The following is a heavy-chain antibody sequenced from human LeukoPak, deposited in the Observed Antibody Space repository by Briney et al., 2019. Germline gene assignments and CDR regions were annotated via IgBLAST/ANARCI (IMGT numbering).Heavy chain of an antibody. CDR1: GFTFSSYE. CDR3: ARGPYCSGGSCYLGNFDY. J-gene: IGHJ4*02. V-gene: IGHV3-48*03. D-gene: IGHD2-15*01. Sequence: PGGSLRLSCAASGFTFSSYEMNWVRQAPGKGLEWVSYISSSGSTIYYADSVKGRFTISRDNAKNSLYLQMNSLRAEDTAVYYCARGPYCSGGSCYLGNFDYWGQGTLVTVSS. CDR2: ISSSGSTI.